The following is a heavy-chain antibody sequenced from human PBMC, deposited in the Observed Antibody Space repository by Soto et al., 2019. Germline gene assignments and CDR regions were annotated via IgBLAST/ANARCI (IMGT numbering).Heavy chain of an antibody. J-gene: IGHJ2*01. CDR2: IIPALGTA. V-gene: IGHV1-69*08. Sequence: QDQLVQSGAEVKKPGSSVKVSCKASGGTFSSHTFSWVRQAPGQGLEWMGRIIPALGTATYAQQFQGRVTITADESATTVYMELNSLRSEDTAVYYCARPDFGDYGDFDLWGRGTLVTVSS. D-gene: IGHD4-17*01. CDR1: GGTFSSHT. CDR3: ARPDFGDYGDFDL.